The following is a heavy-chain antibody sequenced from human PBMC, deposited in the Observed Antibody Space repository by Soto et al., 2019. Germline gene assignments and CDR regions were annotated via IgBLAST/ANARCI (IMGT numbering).Heavy chain of an antibody. Sequence: QVQLVESGGGVFQPGRSLRLSCAASGFTFSSYGMHWVRQAPGKGLEWVAVISYDGSNKYYADSVKGRFTISRDNSKNTLYLQMNSLRAEDTAVYYGAKSKGWLQFGYYFDYWGQGTLVTVSS. CDR3: AKSKGWLQFGYYFDY. V-gene: IGHV3-30*18. D-gene: IGHD5-12*01. CDR1: GFTFSSYG. CDR2: ISYDGSNK. J-gene: IGHJ4*02.